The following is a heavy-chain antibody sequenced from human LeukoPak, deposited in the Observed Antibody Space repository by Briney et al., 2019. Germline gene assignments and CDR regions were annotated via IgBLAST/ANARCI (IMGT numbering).Heavy chain of an antibody. Sequence: SGRSLRLSXAASGFTFSSYGMHWVRQAPGKGLEWVAVIWYDGSNKYYADSVEGRFTISRDNSKNTLYLQMNSLRTEDTAVYYCAKDRGSYYFDYWGQGTLVTVSS. CDR1: GFTFSSYG. CDR2: IWYDGSNK. CDR3: AKDRGSYYFDY. J-gene: IGHJ4*02. V-gene: IGHV3-33*06. D-gene: IGHD1-26*01.